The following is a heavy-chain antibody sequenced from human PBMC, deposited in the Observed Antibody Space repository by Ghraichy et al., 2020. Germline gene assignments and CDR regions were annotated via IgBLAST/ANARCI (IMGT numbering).Heavy chain of an antibody. J-gene: IGHJ4*02. CDR1: GFTFSSYA. V-gene: IGHV3-23*01. D-gene: IGHD3-3*01. CDR2: ISGSGGSI. CDR3: AKAKDSPYDFWSGYYYFDY. Sequence: GGSLRLSCAASGFTFSSYAMSWVRQAPGKGLEWVSAISGSGGSIYYADSVKGRFTISRDNSKNTLYLQMNSLRAEDTAVYYCAKAKDSPYDFWSGYYYFDYWGQGTLVTVSS.